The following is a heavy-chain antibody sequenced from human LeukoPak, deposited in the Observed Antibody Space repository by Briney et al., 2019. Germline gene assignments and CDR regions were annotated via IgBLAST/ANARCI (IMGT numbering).Heavy chain of an antibody. J-gene: IGHJ6*02. V-gene: IGHV7-4-1*02. Sequence: ASVKVSCKASGYTFTSYAMNWVRQAPGQGLEWMGWINTNTGNPTYAQGFTGRFVFSLDTSVSTAYLQISSLKAEDTAVYYCARDGSGWTLYYYGMDVWCQGTTVTVSS. CDR3: ARDGSGWTLYYYGMDV. CDR2: INTNTGNP. D-gene: IGHD6-19*01. CDR1: GYTFTSYA.